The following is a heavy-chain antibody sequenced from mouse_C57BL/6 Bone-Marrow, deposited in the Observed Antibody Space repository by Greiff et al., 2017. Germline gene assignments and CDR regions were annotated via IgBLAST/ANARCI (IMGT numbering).Heavy chain of an antibody. CDR2: ISYSGST. V-gene: IGHV3-1*01. CDR3: ARSRGGYYGY. Sequence: EVQLQESGPGMVKPSQSLSLTCTVTGYSITSGYDWHWIRHFPGNKLEWMGYISYSGSTNYNPSLKSRISLTHDTSTNHFFLKLNSVTTEDTATYYCARSRGGYYGYWGQGTTLTVSS. D-gene: IGHD2-3*01. CDR1: GYSITSGYD. J-gene: IGHJ2*01.